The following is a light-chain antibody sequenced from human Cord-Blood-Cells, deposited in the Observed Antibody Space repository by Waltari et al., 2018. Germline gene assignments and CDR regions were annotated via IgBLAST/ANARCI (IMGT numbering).Light chain of an antibody. CDR1: ALPKQY. CDR2: KDS. Sequence: SYELTQPPSVSVSPGQTARITCSGDALPKQYAYWYQQKPGQAPVLVIYKDSGRPSGIPERFSGSSSGKTVTLTISGVQAEDEADYYCQSADSSGTYYVFGTGTKVTVL. V-gene: IGLV3-25*03. J-gene: IGLJ1*01. CDR3: QSADSSGTYYV.